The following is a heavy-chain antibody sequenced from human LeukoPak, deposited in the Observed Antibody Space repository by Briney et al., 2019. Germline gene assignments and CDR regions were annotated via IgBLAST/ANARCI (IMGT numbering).Heavy chain of an antibody. CDR3: VKDMGFDLLKDAFHV. J-gene: IGHJ3*01. CDR2: ISWDSGNQ. V-gene: IGHV3-9*01. D-gene: IGHD3-9*01. Sequence: AGRSLRLSCVGSGFSLHDYAMHWVRQVPGKGLEWVSSISWDSGNQAYTDSVKGRFTISRDNDKNSLYLQMNSLRPEDTALYYCVKDMGFDLLKDAFHVWGQGTLVTVSS. CDR1: GFSLHDYA.